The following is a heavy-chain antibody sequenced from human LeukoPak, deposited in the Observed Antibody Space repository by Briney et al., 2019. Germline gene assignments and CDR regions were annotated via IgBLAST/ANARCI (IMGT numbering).Heavy chain of an antibody. J-gene: IGHJ1*01. V-gene: IGHV3-30*04. CDR1: GFTFSSYA. Sequence: GGSLRLSCAASGFTFSSYAMHWVRQAPGKGLEWVAVISYDGSNKYYADSVKGRFTISRDNSKNTLYLQMNSLRVEDTAVYYCAEGTTGWGQGTLVTVSS. D-gene: IGHD1-1*01. CDR3: AEGTTG. CDR2: ISYDGSNK.